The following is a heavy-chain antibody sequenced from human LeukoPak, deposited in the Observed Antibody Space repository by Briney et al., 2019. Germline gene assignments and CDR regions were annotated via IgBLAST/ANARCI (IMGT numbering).Heavy chain of an antibody. J-gene: IGHJ4*02. Sequence: GGSLRLSCAASGFTFSSYSMNWVRQAPGKGLEWVSSISSSSSYIYYADSVEGRFTISRDNAKNSLYLQMNSLRAEDTAVYYCARDGIQLWWDYWGQGTLVTVSS. CDR1: GFTFSSYS. V-gene: IGHV3-21*01. CDR3: ARDGIQLWWDY. CDR2: ISSSSSYI. D-gene: IGHD5-18*01.